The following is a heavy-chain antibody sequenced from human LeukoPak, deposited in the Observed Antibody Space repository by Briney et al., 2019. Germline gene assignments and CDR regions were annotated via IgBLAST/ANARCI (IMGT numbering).Heavy chain of an antibody. V-gene: IGHV1-69*04. CDR1: GGTFSSYT. Sequence: SVKVSCKASGGTFSSYTTSWVRQAPGQGLEWMGRIIPILGIANYAQKFQGRVTITADKSTSTAYMELSSLRSEDTAVYYCARDIAAAGTGRAFDIWGQGTMVTVSS. CDR2: IIPILGIA. J-gene: IGHJ3*02. D-gene: IGHD6-13*01. CDR3: ARDIAAAGTGRAFDI.